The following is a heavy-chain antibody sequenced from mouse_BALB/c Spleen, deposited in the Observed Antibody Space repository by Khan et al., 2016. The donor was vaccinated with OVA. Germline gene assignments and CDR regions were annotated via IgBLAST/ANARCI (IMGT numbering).Heavy chain of an antibody. D-gene: IGHD2-4*01. CDR2: IYPGVGST. CDR1: GYTFTAYE. Sequence: QVQLQQSGPELVKPGALVKISCKASGYTFTAYEINWVKQRHGQGPEWLGWIYPGVGSTKNNENFKGNATLTADILSNPAYMQPSSPTSDTSPVFFCARERLRGVAMDSWGQGTSGSVSS. CDR3: ARERLRGVAMDS. V-gene: IGHV1S56*01. J-gene: IGHJ4*01.